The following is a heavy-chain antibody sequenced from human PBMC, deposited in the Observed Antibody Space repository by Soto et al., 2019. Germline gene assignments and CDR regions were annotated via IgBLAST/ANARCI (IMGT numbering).Heavy chain of an antibody. V-gene: IGHV6-1*01. CDR1: GDSVSSNSAA. CDR3: ARALVVVPAAIFYWFDP. CDR2: TYYRSKWYN. Sequence: SQTLSLTCAISGDSVSSNSAAWNWIRQSPSRGLEWLGRTYYRSKWYNDYAVSVKSRITINPDTSKNQFSLQLNSVTPEDTAVYYCARALVVVPAAIFYWFDPWGQGTRVSVSS. D-gene: IGHD2-2*02. J-gene: IGHJ5*02.